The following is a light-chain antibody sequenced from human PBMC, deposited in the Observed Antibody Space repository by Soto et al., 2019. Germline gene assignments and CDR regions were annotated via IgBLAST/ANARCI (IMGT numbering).Light chain of an antibody. Sequence: DIQMTQSPSTLSTYVGARVTITCRASQSVSYWLAWYQQKPGKAPDLLIYDGSTLASGVPPRFSGGGFGTEFTLNISSLQPDGSAIYYCQHYNTYTKSFGPGTKVDIK. CDR1: QSVSYW. CDR2: DGS. CDR3: QHYNTYTKS. J-gene: IGKJ3*01. V-gene: IGKV1-5*01.